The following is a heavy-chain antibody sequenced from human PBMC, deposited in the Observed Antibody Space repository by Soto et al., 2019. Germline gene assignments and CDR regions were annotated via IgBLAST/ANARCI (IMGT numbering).Heavy chain of an antibody. J-gene: IGHJ3*02. Sequence: GSLRLSCEAFGFTFSTYGMHWVRQAPGKGLEWVALIWYDGSNKYYGDSVKGRFSISRDNSENTLYLQMNSLRAEDTAVYYCARDRGGGYASGRDAFDIWGQGTMVTVSS. CDR3: ARDRGGGYASGRDAFDI. CDR1: GFTFSTYG. D-gene: IGHD2-2*01. V-gene: IGHV3-33*01. CDR2: IWYDGSNK.